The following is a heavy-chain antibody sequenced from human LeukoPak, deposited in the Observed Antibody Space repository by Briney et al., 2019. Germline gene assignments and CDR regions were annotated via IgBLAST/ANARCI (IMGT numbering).Heavy chain of an antibody. V-gene: IGHV3-23*01. J-gene: IGHJ4*02. Sequence: GGSLRLSCAASGFTFSSYAMSWVRQAPGKGLEWVSATSASGSSTYYADSVKGRFTISRDNSKNTLYLQMNSLRAEDTAVYYCARIVAVAGTDYWGQGTLVTVSS. CDR2: TSASGSST. CDR3: ARIVAVAGTDY. CDR1: GFTFSSYA. D-gene: IGHD6-19*01.